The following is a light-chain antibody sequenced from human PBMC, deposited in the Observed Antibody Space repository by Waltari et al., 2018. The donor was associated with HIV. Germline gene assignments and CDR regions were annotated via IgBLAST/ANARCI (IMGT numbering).Light chain of an antibody. Sequence: QSALTQPASVSGSPGQSITISCTGTSSDVGGYTYVSWYQQHPGKAPKLMIYDVRNRPSGVSNRFSGSKSGNTASLTISGLQAEDEADYYCSSYTSSSTRVFGGGTKLTVL. J-gene: IGLJ2*01. CDR2: DVR. V-gene: IGLV2-14*01. CDR1: SSDVGGYTY. CDR3: SSYTSSSTRV.